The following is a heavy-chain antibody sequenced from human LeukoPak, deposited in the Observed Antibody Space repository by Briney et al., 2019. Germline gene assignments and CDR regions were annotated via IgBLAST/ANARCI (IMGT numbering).Heavy chain of an antibody. Sequence: GGSLRLSCTTSGFTFSNYGMYWVRQAPGKGLEWLAFIRYDGSNKYYADSVKGRFTISRDTSKNTLYLQMNSMRAEDTAVYYCAKDSLTGSGPYYCHRWGQGTLVTVSS. D-gene: IGHD3-9*01. CDR1: GFTFSNYG. V-gene: IGHV3-30*02. J-gene: IGHJ4*02. CDR2: IRYDGSNK. CDR3: AKDSLTGSGPYYCHR.